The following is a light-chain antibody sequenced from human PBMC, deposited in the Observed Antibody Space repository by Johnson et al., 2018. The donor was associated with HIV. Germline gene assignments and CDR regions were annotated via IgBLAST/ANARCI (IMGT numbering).Light chain of an antibody. V-gene: IGLV1-51*01. CDR1: SSNIGNNY. CDR3: GKGDSSLSVYV. CDR2: DNN. J-gene: IGLJ1*01. Sequence: QSVLTQPPSVSAAPGQKVTISCSGSSSNIGNNYVSWYQQLPGTAPKLLIYDNNKRPSGIPDRFSGSKSGTSATLGITGLQTGDEADYYCGKGDSSLSVYVFGTGTKVTVL.